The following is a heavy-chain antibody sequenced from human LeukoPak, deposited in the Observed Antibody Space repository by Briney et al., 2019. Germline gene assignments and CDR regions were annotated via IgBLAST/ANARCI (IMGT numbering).Heavy chain of an antibody. D-gene: IGHD2-2*01. CDR3: ATGSSTTCYDY. CDR2: ISTTGTTI. Sequence: GGSLRLSCSVSGFTFSNYGLHWVRQAPGKGLEWLSYISTTGTTIYYADSVKGRFTISRDNAKNSLYLQMNSLRAEDTAVYYCATGSSTTCYDYWGQGTLVTVSS. CDR1: GFTFSNYG. V-gene: IGHV3-48*01. J-gene: IGHJ4*02.